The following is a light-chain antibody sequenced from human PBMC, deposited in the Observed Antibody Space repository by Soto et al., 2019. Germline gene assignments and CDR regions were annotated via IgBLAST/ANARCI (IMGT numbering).Light chain of an antibody. CDR2: AAS. V-gene: IGKV1-39*01. J-gene: IGKJ5*01. Sequence: DSQIADSPTCLSVSGLRIVTITCRASQSISSYLNWYQQKPGKAHKLLIYAASSLQSGVPSSFSCNQKGTDYTVPITRLQCEAFAPFYGQQSYGAVTFSQGTRLEI. CDR1: QSISSY. CDR3: QQSYGAVT.